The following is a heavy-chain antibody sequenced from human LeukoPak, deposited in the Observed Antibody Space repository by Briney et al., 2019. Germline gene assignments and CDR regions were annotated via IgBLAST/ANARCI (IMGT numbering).Heavy chain of an antibody. CDR1: GFIFSNYW. CDR2: INGEGGT. D-gene: IGHD3-10*01. J-gene: IGHJ4*02. Sequence: GSLRLSCTASGFIFSNYWMTWVRQAPGKGLVWVSRINGEGGTSYADSVKGRFTISRDNAKNTVHLQMNSLRAEDTAVYYCARDLVYGSGSCGHWGQGTLVTVSS. V-gene: IGHV3-74*01. CDR3: ARDLVYGSGSCGH.